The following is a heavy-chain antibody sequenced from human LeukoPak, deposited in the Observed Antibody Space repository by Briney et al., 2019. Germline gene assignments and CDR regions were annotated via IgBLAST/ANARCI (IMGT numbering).Heavy chain of an antibody. CDR1: GYTFTSYG. J-gene: IGHJ3*02. CDR3: ARAQYYYDSSGYYVDAFDI. CDR2: ISAYNGNT. D-gene: IGHD3-22*01. Sequence: ASVKVSCKASGYTFTSYGISWVRQAPGQGLEWMGWISAYNGNTNYAQKLQGRVTMTTDASTSTAYMELRSLRSDDTAVYYCARAQYYYDSSGYYVDAFDIWGQGTMVTVSS. V-gene: IGHV1-18*01.